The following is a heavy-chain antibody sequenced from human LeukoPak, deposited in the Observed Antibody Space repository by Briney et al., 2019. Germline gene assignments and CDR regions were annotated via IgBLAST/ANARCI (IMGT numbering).Heavy chain of an antibody. Sequence: GASVKVSCKASGGTFSSYAISWVRRAPGQGLEWMGGIIPIFGTANYAQKFQGRVTITADESTSTAYMELSSLRSEDTAVYYCARESDVDTAMFVYYFDYWGQGTLVTVSS. D-gene: IGHD5-18*01. CDR2: IIPIFGTA. J-gene: IGHJ4*02. V-gene: IGHV1-69*13. CDR1: GGTFSSYA. CDR3: ARESDVDTAMFVYYFDY.